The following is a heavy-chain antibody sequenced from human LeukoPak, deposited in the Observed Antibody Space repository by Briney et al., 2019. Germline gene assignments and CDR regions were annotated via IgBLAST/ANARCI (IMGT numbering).Heavy chain of an antibody. J-gene: IGHJ4*02. CDR1: GFTFSCYN. V-gene: IGHV3-48*02. CDR3: ARLEYYYVSGNYYKLFDY. Sequence: PGGSLRLSCAASGFTFSCYNMNWVRQAPGKGLEWVSDISSSGSTIYFADSVKGRFTISRDNAKNSLYLQMNSLRDEDTAVYYCARLEYYYVSGNYYKLFDYWGQGTLVTVCS. D-gene: IGHD3-10*01. CDR2: ISSSGSTI.